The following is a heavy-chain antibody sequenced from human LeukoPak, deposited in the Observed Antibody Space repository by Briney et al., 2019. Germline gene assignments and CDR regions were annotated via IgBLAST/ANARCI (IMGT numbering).Heavy chain of an antibody. CDR2: INPNSGGT. D-gene: IGHD6-13*01. J-gene: IGHJ4*02. CDR1: GYTSTGYY. Sequence: ASVKVSCKASGYTSTGYYMHWVRQAPGQGLEWMGWINPNSGGTNYAQKFQGRVTMTRDTSISTAYMELSRLRSDDTAVYYCARVGYSSSWYGYWGQGTLVTVSS. V-gene: IGHV1-2*02. CDR3: ARVGYSSSWYGY.